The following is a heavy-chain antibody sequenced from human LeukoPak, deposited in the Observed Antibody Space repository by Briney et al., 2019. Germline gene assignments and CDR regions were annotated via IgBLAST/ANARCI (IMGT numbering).Heavy chain of an antibody. CDR2: ISSGSGTI. D-gene: IGHD1-26*01. CDR1: GFTFSRYT. V-gene: IGHV3-48*01. Sequence: GGSLRLSCSASGFTFSRYTMNWVRQAPGKGLEWVSYISSGSGTIDYADPVKGRFTISRDNAKDSLYLQMSSLRAEDTAVYYCTRGRVGATSEYWGQGTLVTVSS. CDR3: TRGRVGATSEY. J-gene: IGHJ4*02.